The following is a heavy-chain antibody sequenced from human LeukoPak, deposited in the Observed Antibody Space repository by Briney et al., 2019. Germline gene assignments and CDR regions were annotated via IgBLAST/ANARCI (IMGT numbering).Heavy chain of an antibody. J-gene: IGHJ4*02. CDR2: IYYSGST. D-gene: IGHD4-23*01. V-gene: IGHV4-31*03. CDR1: GGSISSGGYY. CDR3: ARDAVYGGNFDY. Sequence: SETLSLTCTVSGGSISSGGYYWSWIRQHPGKGLEGIGYIYYSGSTYYNPSLKSRVTISVDTSKNQFSLKLSSVTAADTAVYYCARDAVYGGNFDYWGQGTLVTVSS.